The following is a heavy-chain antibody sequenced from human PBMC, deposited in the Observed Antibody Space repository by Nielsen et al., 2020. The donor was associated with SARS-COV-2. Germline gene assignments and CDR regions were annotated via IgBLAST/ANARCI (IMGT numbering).Heavy chain of an antibody. CDR1: GFSFSSIG. CDR3: ARETLDHTSSFVDH. Sequence: GGSLRLSCAASGFSFSSIGMHWVRQAPGKGLEWMAIISYDGSNEHYADSVKGRFTVSRDNSKGTLHLQMNSLKLEDTAVYYCARETLDHTSSFVDHWGQGTLVTVSS. V-gene: IGHV3-30*03. D-gene: IGHD1-26*01. CDR2: ISYDGSNE. J-gene: IGHJ5*02.